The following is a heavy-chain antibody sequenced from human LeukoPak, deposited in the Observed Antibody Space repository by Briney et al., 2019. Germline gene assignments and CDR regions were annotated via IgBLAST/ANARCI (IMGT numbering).Heavy chain of an antibody. V-gene: IGHV4-30-4*01. Sequence: SQTLSLACTVSGGSISSGDYYWSWIRQPPGKGLEWIGYSYYSGSTYYNPSLKSRVTISVDTSKNQFSLKLSSVTAADTAVYYCARGGMDYYDSSGYPFDYWGQGTLVTVSS. CDR1: GGSISSGDYY. CDR3: ARGGMDYYDSSGYPFDY. CDR2: SYYSGST. D-gene: IGHD3-22*01. J-gene: IGHJ4*02.